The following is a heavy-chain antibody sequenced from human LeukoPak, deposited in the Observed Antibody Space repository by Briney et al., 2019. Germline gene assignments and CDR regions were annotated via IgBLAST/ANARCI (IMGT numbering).Heavy chain of an antibody. Sequence: ASVKVSCKASGYTFRNYDIVWVRQATGQGLEWMGWMKPDNGNTGYIEMFQGRLTLTRDTSINTAYLELSNLRSEDTAVYYRARGNNWYDYWGQGTLVTVSS. V-gene: IGHV1-8*03. J-gene: IGHJ5*01. CDR2: MKPDNGNT. CDR1: GYTFRNYD. CDR3: ARGNNWYDY.